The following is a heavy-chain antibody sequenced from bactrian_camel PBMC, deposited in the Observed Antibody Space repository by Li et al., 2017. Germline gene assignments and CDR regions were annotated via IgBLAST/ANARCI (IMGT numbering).Heavy chain of an antibody. D-gene: IGHD3*01. CDR3: AADAPYSCASSDGELLNYRY. V-gene: IGHV3S1*01. Sequence: HVQLVESGGGSVQAGGSLRLSCAVSGYSYSRYCMGWFRQAPGKARAGVAGLDTRVGSTYYVDSVKGRFTISRDNAKNTLYLQMDSLKPEDTAMYYCAADAPYSCASSDGELLNYRYWGQGTQVTVS. CDR1: GYSYSRYC. J-gene: IGHJ4*01. CDR2: LDTRVGST.